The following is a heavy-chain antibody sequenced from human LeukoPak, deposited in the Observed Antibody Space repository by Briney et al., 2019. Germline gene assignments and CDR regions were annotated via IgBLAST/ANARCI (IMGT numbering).Heavy chain of an antibody. CDR3: TARRGRDGYNYDY. J-gene: IGHJ4*02. V-gene: IGHV3-15*01. Sequence: PGGSLRLSCAASGFTFSNAWMSWVRQAPGKGLEWVGRIKSKTDGGTTDYAAPVKGRFTIPRDDSKYTLYLQMNSLKTEDTAVYYCTARRGRDGYNYDYWGQGTLVTVSS. D-gene: IGHD5-24*01. CDR1: GFTFSNAW. CDR2: IKSKTDGGTT.